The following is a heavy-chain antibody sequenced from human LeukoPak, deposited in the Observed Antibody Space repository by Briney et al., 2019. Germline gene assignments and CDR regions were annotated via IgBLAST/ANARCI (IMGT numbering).Heavy chain of an antibody. CDR1: GFTFSSYG. CDR3: AKDLLSGSYYGGFDY. Sequence: HPGGSLRLSCAASGFTFSSYGMHWVRQAPGKGLEWVAVISYDGSNKYYADSVKGRFTISRDNSKNTLYLQMNSLRAEDTAVYYCAKDLLSGSYYGGFDYWGQGTLVTVSS. CDR2: ISYDGSNK. J-gene: IGHJ4*02. V-gene: IGHV3-30*18. D-gene: IGHD1-26*01.